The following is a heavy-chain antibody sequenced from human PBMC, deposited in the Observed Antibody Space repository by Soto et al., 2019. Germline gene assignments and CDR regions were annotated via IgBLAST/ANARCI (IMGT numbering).Heavy chain of an antibody. V-gene: IGHV3-48*02. J-gene: IGHJ5*02. D-gene: IGHD2-8*01. CDR1: GFTFSSYG. Sequence: EVQLVESGGGLVQPGGSLKLSCAASGFTFSSYGMNWVRKAPGKGLGWVSYISSSSSTIYYADSVKGRFTISRDNAKNSLYLQMNSLRDEDTAVYYCARALGGYCTNGVCSPWGQGTLVTVSS. CDR2: ISSSSSTI. CDR3: ARALGGYCTNGVCSP.